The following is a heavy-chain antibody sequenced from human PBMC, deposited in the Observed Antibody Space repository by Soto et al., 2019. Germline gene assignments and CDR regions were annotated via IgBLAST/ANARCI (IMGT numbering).Heavy chain of an antibody. Sequence: ESGGGVVQPGRSLRLSCAASGFTFSSYGMHWVRQAPGKGLEWVAVISYDGSNKYYADSVKGRFTISRDNSKNTLYLQMNSLRAEDTAVYYCAKDLQSYSSSNYDWGQGTLVTVSS. V-gene: IGHV3-30*18. D-gene: IGHD6-6*01. J-gene: IGHJ4*02. CDR3: AKDLQSYSSSNYD. CDR2: ISYDGSNK. CDR1: GFTFSSYG.